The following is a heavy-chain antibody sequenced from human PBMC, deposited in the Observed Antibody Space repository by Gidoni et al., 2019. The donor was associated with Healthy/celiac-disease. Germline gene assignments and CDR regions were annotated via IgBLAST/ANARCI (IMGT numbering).Heavy chain of an antibody. CDR2: ISSSGSTI. CDR3: ARDGPKSRAIKQWLVPFDY. V-gene: IGHV3-48*03. J-gene: IGHJ4*02. CDR1: GFTFSSYE. Sequence: EVQLVESGGGLVQPGGSLRLSCAASGFTFSSYEMNWVRQAPGKGLEWVSYISSSGSTIYYADSVKGRFTISRDNAKNSLYLQMNSLRAEDTAVYYCARDGPKSRAIKQWLVPFDYWGQGTLVTVSS. D-gene: IGHD6-19*01.